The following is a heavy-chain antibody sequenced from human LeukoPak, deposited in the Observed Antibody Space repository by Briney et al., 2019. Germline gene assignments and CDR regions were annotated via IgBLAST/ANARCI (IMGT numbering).Heavy chain of an antibody. CDR1: GGSIGTYS. Sequence: SETLSLTCTVSGGSIGTYSWNWIRQPPGKGLEWIGYIYYSGSTNYNPSLKSRVTISVDTSKNQFSLKLSSVTAADTAVYYCARNFGDYWGQGTLVTVSS. CDR3: ARNFGDY. D-gene: IGHD3-16*01. J-gene: IGHJ4*02. V-gene: IGHV4-59*01. CDR2: IYYSGST.